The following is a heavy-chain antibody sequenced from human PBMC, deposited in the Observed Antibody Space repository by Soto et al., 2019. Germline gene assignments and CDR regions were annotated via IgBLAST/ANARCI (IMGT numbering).Heavy chain of an antibody. V-gene: IGHV4-30-2*01. D-gene: IGHD4-4*01. CDR3: ARGGYRSTYYFYYGMDI. J-gene: IGHJ6*02. CDR2: IFHSGST. CDR1: GGSISSGDYS. Sequence: PSETLSLTCAVSGGSISSGDYSWSWIRQPPGKGLEWIGYIFHSGSTYYNPSLRGRVTITVDRSKNQFSLNLSSVTAADTAVYYCARGGYRSTYYFYYGMDIWGQGTTVTVSS.